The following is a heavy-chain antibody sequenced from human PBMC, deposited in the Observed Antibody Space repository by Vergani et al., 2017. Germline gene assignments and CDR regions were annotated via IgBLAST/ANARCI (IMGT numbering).Heavy chain of an antibody. J-gene: IGHJ3*02. CDR1: GGSISSSSYY. D-gene: IGHD3-16*02. Sequence: QLQLQESGPGLVKPSETLSLTCTVSGGSISSSSYYWSWIRQPAGKGLEWIGRIYTSGSTNYNPSLKSRVTISVDTSKNQFSLKLSSVTAADTAVYYCASYRKGSRQDAFDIWGQGTMVTVSS. CDR2: IYTSGST. V-gene: IGHV4-61*02. CDR3: ASYRKGSRQDAFDI.